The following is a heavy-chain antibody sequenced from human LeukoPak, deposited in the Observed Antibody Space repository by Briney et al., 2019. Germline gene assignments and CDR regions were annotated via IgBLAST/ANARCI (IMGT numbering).Heavy chain of an antibody. Sequence: GESLMISCKGSGYSFSNYWIGWVRQMPGKGLEWMGIIYPGDSDTRYSPSFQGQVTLSADKSISTAYLQWSSLKASDTAMYYCARLGGTAMIFNYFDYWGQGTLVTVSS. CDR3: ARLGGTAMIFNYFDY. J-gene: IGHJ4*02. CDR2: IYPGDSDT. CDR1: GYSFSNYW. V-gene: IGHV5-51*01. D-gene: IGHD3/OR15-3a*01.